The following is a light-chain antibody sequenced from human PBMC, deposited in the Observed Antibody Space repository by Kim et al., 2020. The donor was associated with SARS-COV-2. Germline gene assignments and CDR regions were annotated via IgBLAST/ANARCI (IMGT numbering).Light chain of an antibody. CDR1: QDISHY. Sequence: DIQMTQSPPSLSASVGDRVTITCRASQDISHYLVWFQHKPGKAPKLLIYAASALHSEVPSRFSGSGAGTDFTLTISSLQPEDVATYYCQSYNCAPWTFGQGTKVDIK. J-gene: IGKJ1*01. CDR2: AAS. V-gene: IGKV1-27*01. CDR3: QSYNCAPWT.